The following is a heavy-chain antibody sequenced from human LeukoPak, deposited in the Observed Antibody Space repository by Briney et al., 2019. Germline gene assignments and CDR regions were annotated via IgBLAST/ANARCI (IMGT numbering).Heavy chain of an antibody. CDR3: ARDGVDSSSWYYYYYMDV. CDR2: ISSTTNYI. J-gene: IGHJ6*03. CDR1: GFTFSSYS. V-gene: IGHV3-21*01. Sequence: GGSLRLSCAASGFTFSSYSMNWVRQAPGKGLEWVSSISSTTNYIYYTDSVKGRFTISRDNAKNSLYLQMNSLRAEDTAVYYCARDGVDSSSWYYYYYMDVWGKGTTVTVSS. D-gene: IGHD6-13*01.